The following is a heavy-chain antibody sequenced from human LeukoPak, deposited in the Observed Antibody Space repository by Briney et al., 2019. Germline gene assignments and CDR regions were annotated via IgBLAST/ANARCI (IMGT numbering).Heavy chain of an antibody. CDR2: INPNSGGT. V-gene: IGHV1-2*06. CDR1: GDTFTGYY. J-gene: IGHJ3*02. D-gene: IGHD3-3*01. CDR3: ARGRITLFGVVMGNVFDI. Sequence: ASVKVSCKTSGDTFTGYYMHWVRQAPGQGLEWMGRINPNSGGTNYAQKFQGRVTMTRDTSINTAYMELRRLRSDDTAVYYCARGRITLFGVVMGNVFDIWGQGTMVIVSS.